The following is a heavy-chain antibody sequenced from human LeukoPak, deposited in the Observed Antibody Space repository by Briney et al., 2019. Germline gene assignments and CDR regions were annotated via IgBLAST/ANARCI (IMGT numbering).Heavy chain of an antibody. V-gene: IGHV3-23*01. D-gene: IGHD6-19*01. CDR1: GFTFSSYA. J-gene: IGHJ5*02. CDR3: AKVGVAGGYYWFDP. CDR2: ITGSGGYT. Sequence: GGSLRLSCAASGFTFSSYAVSWVRQAPGKGLEWVSAITGSGGYTYNADPVKGRFTISRDNSKNALYLQMNSLRAEDTAVYYCAKVGVAGGYYWFDPWGQGTLVTVSS.